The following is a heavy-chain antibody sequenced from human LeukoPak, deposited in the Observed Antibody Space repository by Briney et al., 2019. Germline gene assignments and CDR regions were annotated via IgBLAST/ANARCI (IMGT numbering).Heavy chain of an antibody. D-gene: IGHD5-24*01. CDR1: GFTFSNYG. CDR3: ASLSRDGNNWFDP. J-gene: IGHJ5*02. CDR2: ISNTGGT. Sequence: TLRLSCAASGFTFSNYGMHWIRQPPGKGLEWIGSISNTGGTYYTPSLKSRVTISVETSKNQFSLKLSSVTAADTAVYYCASLSRDGNNWFDPWGQGTLVT. V-gene: IGHV4-39*01.